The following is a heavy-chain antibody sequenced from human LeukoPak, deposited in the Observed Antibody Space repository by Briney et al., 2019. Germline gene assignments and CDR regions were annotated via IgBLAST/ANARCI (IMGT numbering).Heavy chain of an antibody. V-gene: IGHV3-23*01. CDR2: ISGSGGNT. J-gene: IGHJ3*02. Sequence: GGSLRLSCAASGFTFSSYAMSWVRQAPGKGLEWISTISGSGGNTYHADSVKGRFTISRDNSKNTLYLQMNSLRAEDTAVYYCAKDPRFSYCSSTTCAYALDIWGQGTKVTVSS. D-gene: IGHD2-2*01. CDR1: GFTFSSYA. CDR3: AKDPRFSYCSSTTCAYALDI.